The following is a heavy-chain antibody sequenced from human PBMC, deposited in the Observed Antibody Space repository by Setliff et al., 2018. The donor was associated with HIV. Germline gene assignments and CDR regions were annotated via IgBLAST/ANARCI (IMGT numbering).Heavy chain of an antibody. J-gene: IGHJ4*02. D-gene: IGHD3-10*01. CDR2: ISSSSNYI. CDR1: GFTFSSYT. V-gene: IGHV3-21*01. Sequence: PGGSLRLSCAASGFTFSSYTINWVRQAPGKGLEWVSSISSSSNYIYYADSVKGRFTISRDNAKISLFLQMNSLRAEDTAVYYCARVRTIRGPDFWGQGTLVTVSS. CDR3: ARVRTIRGPDF.